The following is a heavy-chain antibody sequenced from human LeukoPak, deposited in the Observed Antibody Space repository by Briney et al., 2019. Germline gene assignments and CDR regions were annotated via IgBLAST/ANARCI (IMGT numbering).Heavy chain of an antibody. J-gene: IGHJ6*02. D-gene: IGHD1-1*01. CDR2: IYNSGST. CDR3: ARGRGTAEYYYYYGMDV. CDR1: GGSITSGDYY. Sequence: PSETLSLTCTVSGGSITSGDYYWSWIRQPPGKGLEWIGYIYNSGSTYYNPSLKSRVTISVDTSKNQFSLKLSSVTAADTAVYYCARGRGTAEYYYYYGMDVWGQGTTVTVSS. V-gene: IGHV4-30-4*01.